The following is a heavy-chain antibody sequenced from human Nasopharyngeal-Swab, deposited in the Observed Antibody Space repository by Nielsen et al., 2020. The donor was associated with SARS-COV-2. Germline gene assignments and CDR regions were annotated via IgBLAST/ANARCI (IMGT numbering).Heavy chain of an antibody. J-gene: IGHJ5*02. Sequence: SLQISCAASGFTFDDYAMHWVRQAPGKGLEWVSGISWNSGSIGYADSVKGRFTISRDNAGDSLFLQMHSLSVEDTAVYFCARLHSTATTESWGQGTRVTVSS. V-gene: IGHV3-9*01. CDR1: GFTFDDYA. D-gene: IGHD1-26*01. CDR2: ISWNSGSI. CDR3: ARLHSTATTES.